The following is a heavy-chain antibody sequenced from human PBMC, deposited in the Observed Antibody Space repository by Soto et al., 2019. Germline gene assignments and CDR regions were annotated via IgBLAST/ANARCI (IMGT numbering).Heavy chain of an antibody. J-gene: IGHJ6*02. CDR1: WYALTGDG. CDR2: ISVYTGNT. CDR3: ARDRCTTDRCYTPHFAV. D-gene: IGHD2-8*01. Sequence: SVELSLRTAWYALTGDGVGWVRQGTGQGLEWLGWISVYTGNTKQAQKFQDRVTLTTEASTGTASLELRNLRSDDTAVYYCARDRCTTDRCYTPHFAVRGHGTTVTAP. V-gene: IGHV1-18*04.